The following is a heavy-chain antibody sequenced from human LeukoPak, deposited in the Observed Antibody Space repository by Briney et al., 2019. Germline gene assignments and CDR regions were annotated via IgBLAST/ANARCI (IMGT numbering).Heavy chain of an antibody. V-gene: IGHV3-7*03. J-gene: IGHJ3*02. D-gene: IGHD6-6*01. Sequence: PGGSVRLSCAASGFTISDHWMIWVRQSPGKGLEWVANIKQDESEKNYVDSVKGRFTVSRDNSKNTLYLQMNSLRAEDTAVYYCFGNRRGSIAARHPAQDAFDIWGQGTMVTVSS. CDR2: IKQDESEK. CDR3: FGNRRGSIAARHPAQDAFDI. CDR1: GFTISDHW.